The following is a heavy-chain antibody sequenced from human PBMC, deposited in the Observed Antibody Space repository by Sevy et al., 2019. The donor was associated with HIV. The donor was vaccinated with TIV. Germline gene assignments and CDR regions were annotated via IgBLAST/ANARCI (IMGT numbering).Heavy chain of an antibody. CDR2: IKRDASEK. CDR1: GFSFTNYW. J-gene: IGHJ6*02. D-gene: IGHD2-2*01. CDR3: ARDCSSASCLWGLDV. V-gene: IGHV3-7*03. Sequence: GGSLRLSCVASGFSFTNYWMTWVRQAPGKGLEWVANIKRDASEKYYVGSVKGRFTIYRDNAKESLYLQMKSLRAEDTAVYYCARDCSSASCLWGLDVWGQGTTVTVSS.